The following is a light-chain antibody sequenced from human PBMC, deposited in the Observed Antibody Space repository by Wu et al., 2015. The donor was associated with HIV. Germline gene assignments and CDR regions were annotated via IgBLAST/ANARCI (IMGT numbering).Light chain of an antibody. J-gene: IGKJ4*01. CDR3: QQYNNWPPLT. CDR2: AAS. CDR1: QSVSSN. V-gene: IGKV3-15*01. Sequence: EIVMTQSPATLSLSPGERATLSCRASQSVSSNLAWYQQTPGQAPRLLIYAASTRATGIPARFSGSGSGTEFTLTISSLQSEDFAVYYCQQYNNWPPLTFGGGTKVEIK.